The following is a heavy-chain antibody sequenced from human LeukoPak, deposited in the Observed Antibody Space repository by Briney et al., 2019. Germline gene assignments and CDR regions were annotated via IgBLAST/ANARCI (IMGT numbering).Heavy chain of an antibody. D-gene: IGHD4-17*01. CDR1: GFTFSSYA. CDR2: ISGSGGST. CDR3: AKGSTVVRDYGDDDP. J-gene: IGHJ5*02. Sequence: PGGSLRLSCAASGFTFSSYAMGWVRQAPGKGLEWVSAISGSGGSTYYADSVKGRFTISRDNSKNTLYLQMNSLRAEDTAVYYCAKGSTVVRDYGDDDPWGQGTLVTVSS. V-gene: IGHV3-23*01.